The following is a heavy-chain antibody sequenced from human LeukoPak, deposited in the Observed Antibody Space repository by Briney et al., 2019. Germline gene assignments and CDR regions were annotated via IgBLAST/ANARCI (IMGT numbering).Heavy chain of an antibody. CDR2: IYHSRST. CDR3: ARRSEGWFDP. Sequence: SQTLSLTCAVSGGSISSGGYSWSWIRQPPGKGLEWIGYIYHSRSTYYNPSLKSRVTISVDRSKNQFSLKLSSVTAADTAVYYCARRSEGWFDPWGQGTLVTVSS. CDR1: GGSISSGGYS. J-gene: IGHJ5*02. V-gene: IGHV4-30-2*01.